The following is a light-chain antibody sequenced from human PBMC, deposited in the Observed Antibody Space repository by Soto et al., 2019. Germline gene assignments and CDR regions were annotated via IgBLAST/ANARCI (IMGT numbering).Light chain of an antibody. V-gene: IGKV1-5*01. Sequence: DIQMTQSPSTLSASVGDRVTITCRASQSISSWLAWYQQKPGKAPKLLIYDASSLESGVPSRFSGSGSGTEFTLTISSLQPDDFATYYCQQYKSYSRTFGQGTKLESK. CDR3: QQYKSYSRT. CDR2: DAS. J-gene: IGKJ2*02. CDR1: QSISSW.